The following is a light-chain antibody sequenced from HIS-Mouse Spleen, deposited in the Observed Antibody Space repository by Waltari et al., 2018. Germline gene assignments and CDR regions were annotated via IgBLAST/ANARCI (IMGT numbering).Light chain of an antibody. Sequence: QTVVTQEPSFSVSPGGTVTLTCGLSSGSVSTSYYPSWYQQTPGQDPSTTIYSTNPRSSGVPGRFSGSILGNKAALTITGAQADDESDYYCGLYMGSGISWVFGGGTKLTVL. CDR3: GLYMGSGISWV. CDR2: STN. J-gene: IGLJ3*02. V-gene: IGLV8-61*01. CDR1: SGSVSTSYY.